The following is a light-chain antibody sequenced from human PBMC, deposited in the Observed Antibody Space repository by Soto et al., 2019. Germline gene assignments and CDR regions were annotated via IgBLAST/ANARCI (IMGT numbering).Light chain of an antibody. CDR1: QAVRND. Sequence: AIQMTQSPSSLAASIGDRVTITCRASQAVRNDLAWYQQKPGKGPTVLIYAASTLQSGVPSRFSGSGSGTDFTLTINGLQPEDFATYYCLQDYIYPRTFGQGTKVDIK. CDR2: AAS. CDR3: LQDYIYPRT. V-gene: IGKV1-6*01. J-gene: IGKJ1*01.